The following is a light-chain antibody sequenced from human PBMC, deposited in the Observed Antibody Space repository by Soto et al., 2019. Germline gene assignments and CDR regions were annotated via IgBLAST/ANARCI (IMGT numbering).Light chain of an antibody. CDR1: SSDVGGYTY. J-gene: IGLJ1*01. Sequence: QSVLTQPRSVSGSPGQSVTISCTGTSSDVGGYTYFSWYQQHPGKAPKLIIYDVTERPSGVPARFSGSKSGNTASLTISGLQAEDEADYYCCSYAGSYTYVFGTGTKVTVL. CDR3: CSYAGSYTYV. CDR2: DVT. V-gene: IGLV2-11*01.